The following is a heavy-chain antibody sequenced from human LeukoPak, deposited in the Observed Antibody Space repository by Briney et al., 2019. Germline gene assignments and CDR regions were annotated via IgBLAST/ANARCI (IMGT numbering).Heavy chain of an antibody. D-gene: IGHD3-10*01. CDR2: INHSGST. CDR3: ARGRAWFGPLDY. V-gene: IGHV4-34*01. CDR1: GGSFSGYY. J-gene: IGHJ4*02. Sequence: SETLSLTCAVYGGSFSGYYWGWIRQPPGKGLEWIGEINHSGSTNYNPSLKSRVTISVDTSKNQFSLKLSSVTAADTAVYYCARGRAWFGPLDYWGQGTLVTVSS.